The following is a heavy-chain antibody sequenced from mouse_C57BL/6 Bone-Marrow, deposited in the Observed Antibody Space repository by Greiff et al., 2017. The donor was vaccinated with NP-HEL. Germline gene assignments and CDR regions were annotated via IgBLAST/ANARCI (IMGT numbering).Heavy chain of an antibody. CDR1: GFTFSDDW. J-gene: IGHJ3*01. CDR3: PITTVVATPFAY. Sequence: EVMLVESGGGLVQPGGSMKLSCAASGFTFSDDWMDWVRQSPEKGLEWVAEIRHKANNHATYYAESVKGRFTIARYASKSSVYMQMNSIRAEDAGIDFCPITTVVATPFAYWDQGTLVTVTA. V-gene: IGHV6-6*01. D-gene: IGHD1-1*01. CDR2: IRHKANNHAT.